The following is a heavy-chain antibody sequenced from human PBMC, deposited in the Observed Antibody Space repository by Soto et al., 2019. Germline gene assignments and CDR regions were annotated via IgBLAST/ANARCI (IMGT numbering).Heavy chain of an antibody. CDR2: IYYSGST. CDR1: GGSISSYY. V-gene: IGHV4-59*01. D-gene: IGHD3-22*01. Sequence: SETLSLTCTVSGGSISSYYWSWIRQPPGKGLEWIGYIYYSGSTNYNPSLKSRVTISVDTSKNQLSLKLSSVTAADTAVYYCARATYYYDSSGYYGYYFDYWGQGTLVTVSS. J-gene: IGHJ4*02. CDR3: ARATYYYDSSGYYGYYFDY.